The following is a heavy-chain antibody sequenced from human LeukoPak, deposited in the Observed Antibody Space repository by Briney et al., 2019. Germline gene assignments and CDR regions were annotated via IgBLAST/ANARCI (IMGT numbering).Heavy chain of an antibody. D-gene: IGHD5-18*01. V-gene: IGHV1-69*06. CDR2: VIPIFGTA. CDR3: AREGTADTAMVPPYYYYMDV. Sequence: ASVKVSCKASGGTFSSYAISWVRQAPGQGLEWMGGVIPIFGTANYAQKFQGRVTITADKSTSTAYMELSSLRSEDTAVYYCAREGTADTAMVPPYYYYMDVWGKGTTVTVSS. J-gene: IGHJ6*03. CDR1: GGTFSSYA.